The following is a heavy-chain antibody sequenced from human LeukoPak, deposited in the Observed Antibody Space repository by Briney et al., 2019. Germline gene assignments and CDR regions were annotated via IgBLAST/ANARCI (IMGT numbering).Heavy chain of an antibody. CDR3: ARASNQLLPLGDFDY. Sequence: PGGSLRLSCAASGFTFSSYSMNWVRQAPGKGLEWVSSISSSSSYIYYADSVKGRFTISRDNAKNSLYLQMNSLRAEDTAVYYCARASNQLLPLGDFDYWGQGTLVTVSS. J-gene: IGHJ4*02. V-gene: IGHV3-21*01. CDR1: GFTFSSYS. D-gene: IGHD2-2*01. CDR2: ISSSSSYI.